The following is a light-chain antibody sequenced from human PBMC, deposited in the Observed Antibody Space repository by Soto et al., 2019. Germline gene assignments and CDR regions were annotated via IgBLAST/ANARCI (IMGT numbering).Light chain of an antibody. V-gene: IGKV3-11*01. J-gene: IGKJ2*01. CDR1: QSVNSY. CDR3: QPRETWPHT. CDR2: DAS. Sequence: EIVVTQSPATLSLSRGERATLSCRTSQSVNSYFAWYQQKPGQAPTLLIHDASNRASGVPARYSGSGSGTDFIPTLSSLEPEDFAFYYCQPRETWPHTFGQGTKLEI.